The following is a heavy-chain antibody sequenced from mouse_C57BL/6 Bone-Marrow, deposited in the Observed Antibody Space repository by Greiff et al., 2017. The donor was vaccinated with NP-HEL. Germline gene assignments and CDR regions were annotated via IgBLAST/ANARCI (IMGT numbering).Heavy chain of an antibody. J-gene: IGHJ1*03. CDR1: GFNIKDDY. CDR3: TFITTVVPYWYFDV. CDR2: IDPENGDT. D-gene: IGHD1-1*01. Sequence: EVKLQESGAELVRPGASVKLSCTASGFNIKDDYMHWVKQRPEQGLEWIGWIDPENGDTEYASKFQGKATIPADTSSNTAYLQLSILTSEDTAVYYCTFITTVVPYWYFDVWGTGTTVTVSS. V-gene: IGHV14-4*01.